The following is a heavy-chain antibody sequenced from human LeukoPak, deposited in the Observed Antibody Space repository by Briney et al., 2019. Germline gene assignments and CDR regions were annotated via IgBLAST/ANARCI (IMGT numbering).Heavy chain of an antibody. CDR1: GFIFSDYW. Sequence: GGSLRLSCAASGFIFSDYWMNWVRQVRGKGLEWVANINEDGSAQDYVDSVRGRFSISRDNAKNSLYLQMNSLRVEDTAIYYCATRESSMARSHWGQGTLVTVSS. D-gene: IGHD3-10*01. J-gene: IGHJ4*02. V-gene: IGHV3-7*01. CDR3: ATRESSMARSH. CDR2: INEDGSAQ.